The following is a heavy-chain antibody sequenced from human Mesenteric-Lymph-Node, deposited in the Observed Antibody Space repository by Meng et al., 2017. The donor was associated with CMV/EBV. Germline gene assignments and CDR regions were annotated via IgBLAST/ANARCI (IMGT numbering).Heavy chain of an antibody. J-gene: IGHJ3*02. D-gene: IGHD2-2*01. Sequence: SQTLSLTRTVSGGSISSYYWSWSRQPPGKGLEWIGYIYYSGSTNYNPSLKSRVTISVDTSKNQFSLKLSSVTAADTAVYYCARSGKYCSSTSCYYLDAFDIWGQGTMVTVSS. CDR3: ARSGKYCSSTSCYYLDAFDI. CDR2: IYYSGST. CDR1: GGSISSYY. V-gene: IGHV4-59*01.